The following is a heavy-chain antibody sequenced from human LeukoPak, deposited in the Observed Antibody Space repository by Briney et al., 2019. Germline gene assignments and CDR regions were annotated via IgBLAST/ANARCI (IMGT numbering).Heavy chain of an antibody. D-gene: IGHD2-15*01. CDR1: GYTLTELS. J-gene: IGHJ4*02. V-gene: IGHV1-18*01. Sequence: ASVKVSCKVSGYTLTELSMHWVRQAPGQGLEWMGWISAYNGNTNYAQKLQGRVTMTTDTSTSTAYMELRSLRSDDTAVYYCARATVVVAAPTTYWGQGTLVTVSS. CDR3: ARATVVVAAPTTY. CDR2: ISAYNGNT.